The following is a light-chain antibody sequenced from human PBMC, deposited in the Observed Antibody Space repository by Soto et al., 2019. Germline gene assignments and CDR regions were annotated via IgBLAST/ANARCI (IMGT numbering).Light chain of an antibody. J-gene: IGKJ5*01. V-gene: IGKV3-11*01. CDR1: QSVSSY. CDR3: QQRSNWPPA. CDR2: DAS. Sequence: EIVLTQSPATLSLSPGERATLSCRASQSVSSYLAWYQQKPGQAPRLLIYDASNRATGIPARFSGSGSGTDFTHTIRSLEPEDFAVYYCQQRSNWPPAFGQGTRLEIK.